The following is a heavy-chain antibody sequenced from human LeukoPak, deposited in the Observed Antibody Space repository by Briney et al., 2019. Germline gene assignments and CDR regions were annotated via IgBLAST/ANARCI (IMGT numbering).Heavy chain of an antibody. V-gene: IGHV1-2*02. CDR2: NHPKTSVT. CDR1: GYSFTDHY. CDR3: ARDHNWGPDY. Sequence: GASVKVSFKASGYSFTDHYLHWLRQAPGQGLEWMAWNHPKTSVTNYAERFQGRHSLTRYTSISTLYMELNSLTSDDTAVYYCARDHNWGPDYWGQGTLVSVSS. J-gene: IGHJ4*02. D-gene: IGHD7-27*01.